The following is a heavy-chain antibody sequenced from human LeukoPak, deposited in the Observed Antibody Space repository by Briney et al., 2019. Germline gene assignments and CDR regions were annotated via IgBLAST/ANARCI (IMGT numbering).Heavy chain of an antibody. V-gene: IGHV4-34*01. J-gene: IGHJ5*02. D-gene: IGHD5-24*01. CDR3: ARAGRGSWFDP. Sequence: SEPLSLTCAVYGGSFSGYYWSWIRQPPGKGLEWIGEINHSGSTNYNPSLKSRVTISVDTSKNQFSLKLSSVTAADTAVYYCARAGRGSWFDPWGQGTLVTVSS. CDR1: GGSFSGYY. CDR2: INHSGST.